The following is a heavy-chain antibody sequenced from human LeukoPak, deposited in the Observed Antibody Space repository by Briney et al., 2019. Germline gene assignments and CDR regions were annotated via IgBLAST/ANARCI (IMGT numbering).Heavy chain of an antibody. D-gene: IGHD5-12*01. V-gene: IGHV3-7*01. J-gene: IGHJ4*02. CDR2: MNEYGSEI. CDR3: ARGPSGYHNT. CDR1: GFIFRDFS. Sequence: GGSLRLSCSVSGFIFRDFSMSWVRQAPGKGLEWVAKMNEYGSEIFYVDSVKGRITISRDNGKNSLYLQMNRLRAEDTAVYYCARGPSGYHNTGGQGTLVTVSS.